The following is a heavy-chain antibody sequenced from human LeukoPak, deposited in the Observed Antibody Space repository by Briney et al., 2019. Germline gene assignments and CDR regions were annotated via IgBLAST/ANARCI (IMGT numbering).Heavy chain of an antibody. CDR3: AKDGRGATKMRYFDY. D-gene: IGHD1-26*01. Sequence: GGSLRLSCAASGFTFSSYGMHWVRQAPGKGLEWVAVISYDGSNKYYADSVKGRFTTSRDNSKNTLYLQMNSLRAEDTAVYYCAKDGRGATKMRYFDYWGQGTLVTVSS. CDR2: ISYDGSNK. J-gene: IGHJ4*02. V-gene: IGHV3-30*18. CDR1: GFTFSSYG.